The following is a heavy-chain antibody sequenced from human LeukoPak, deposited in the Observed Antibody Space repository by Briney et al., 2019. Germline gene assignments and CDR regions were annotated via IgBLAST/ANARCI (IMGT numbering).Heavy chain of an antibody. J-gene: IGHJ3*02. CDR2: IYHSGST. D-gene: IGHD1-26*01. Sequence: SETLSLTCAVSGYSISSGYYWGWIRQPPGKRLEWIGSIYHSGSTYYNPSLKSRVTISVDTSKNQFSLKLSSVTAADTAVYYCARDIVGATRDAFDIWGQGTMVTVSS. CDR3: ARDIVGATRDAFDI. CDR1: GYSISSGYY. V-gene: IGHV4-38-2*02.